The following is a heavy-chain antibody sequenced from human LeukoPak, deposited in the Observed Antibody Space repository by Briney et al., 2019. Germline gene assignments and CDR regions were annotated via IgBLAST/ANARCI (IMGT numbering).Heavy chain of an antibody. Sequence: SCPTLVKPTQTLTLTCTFSGFSLSTSGVGVGWIRQPPVKALEWLALIYWDDDKRYSPSLKSRLTITKDTSKNQVVLTMTNMDPVDTATYYCAHRLRTYYYGSGSYYNWFDPWGQGTLVTVSS. CDR3: AHRLRTYYYGSGSYYNWFDP. D-gene: IGHD3-10*01. CDR2: IYWDDDK. J-gene: IGHJ5*02. V-gene: IGHV2-5*02. CDR1: GFSLSTSGVG.